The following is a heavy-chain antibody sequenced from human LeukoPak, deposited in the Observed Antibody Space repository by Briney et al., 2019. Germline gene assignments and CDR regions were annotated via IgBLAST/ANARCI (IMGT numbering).Heavy chain of an antibody. D-gene: IGHD3-22*01. Sequence: SQTLSLTCTVSGGSISSGGYYWSWIRQPPGKGLESIGYIYHSGSTYYNPSLKSRVTISVDRSKNQFSLKLKSVTAADTAVYYCARGSAMMGGAGLDYWGQGTQVTVSS. CDR1: GGSISSGGYY. CDR2: IYHSGST. V-gene: IGHV4-30-2*01. J-gene: IGHJ4*02. CDR3: ARGSAMMGGAGLDY.